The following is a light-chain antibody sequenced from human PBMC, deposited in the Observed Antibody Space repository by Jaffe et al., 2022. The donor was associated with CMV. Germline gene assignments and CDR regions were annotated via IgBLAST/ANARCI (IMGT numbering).Light chain of an antibody. V-gene: IGKV1-5*03. J-gene: IGKJ1*01. Sequence: DIQMTQSPSTLSASVGDRVTITCRASQHITRWLAWYQQKPGKAPNLLIYKTSTLESGVPSRFSGGGSGREFTLTISGLQPDDFATYYCQEYNTQSLTFGQGTKVEIK. CDR1: QHITRW. CDR2: KTS. CDR3: QEYNTQSLT.